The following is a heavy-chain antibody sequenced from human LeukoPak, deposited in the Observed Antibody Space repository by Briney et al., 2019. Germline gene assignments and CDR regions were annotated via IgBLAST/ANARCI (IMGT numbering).Heavy chain of an antibody. D-gene: IGHD6-19*01. V-gene: IGHV3-7*01. CDR1: GFTFSTSW. CDR2: IKPDGSVK. Sequence: GGSLRLSCAVSGFTFSTSWMMWVRQAPGKGLECVGHIKPDGSVKDYLGSVKGRFTISRDNSESSLYLQMSSLRGEDTAVYYCVREGWEHFFDDWGQGTLVTVSS. J-gene: IGHJ4*02. CDR3: VREGWEHFFDD.